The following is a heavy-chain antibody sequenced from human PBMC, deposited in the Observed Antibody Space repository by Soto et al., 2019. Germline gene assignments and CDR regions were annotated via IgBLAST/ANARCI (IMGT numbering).Heavy chain of an antibody. CDR3: ARDGYGFGRTANWFDP. CDR1: GGTFSSYA. D-gene: IGHD3-10*01. CDR2: IIPIFGTA. J-gene: IGHJ5*02. Sequence: QVQLVQSGAEVKKPGSSVKVSCKASGGTFSSYAISWVRQAPGQGLEWMGGIIPIFGTANYAQKFQGRVTIAADESTSTAYMELSSLRSEDTAVYYCARDGYGFGRTANWFDPWGQGTLVTVSS. V-gene: IGHV1-69*01.